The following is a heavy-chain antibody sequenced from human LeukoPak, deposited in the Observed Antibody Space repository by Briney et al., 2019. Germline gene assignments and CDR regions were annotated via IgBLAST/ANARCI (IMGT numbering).Heavy chain of an antibody. D-gene: IGHD3-10*01. CDR1: GFAFDCYL. V-gene: IGHV1-2*02. CDR2: GNVKSAST. J-gene: IGHJ6*03. Sequence: ASVKVSCKSSGFAFDCYLIHWVRQAPAQGLEWMGCGNVKSASTVIAQPFKGRVTMTIDKTSRTAFSDLNSLKTDDAAVVYCWRWVVRGHDVYFMDVWGKGTTVIVPS. CDR3: WRWVVRGHDVYFMDV.